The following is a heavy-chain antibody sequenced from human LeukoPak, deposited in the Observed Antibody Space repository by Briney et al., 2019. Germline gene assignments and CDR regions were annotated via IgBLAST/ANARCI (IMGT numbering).Heavy chain of an antibody. CDR3: ARGFIAARPNWFDP. CDR2: ISYDGSNK. D-gene: IGHD6-6*01. Sequence: GRSLRLSCAASGFTFSSYAMHWVRQAPGKGLEWVAVISYDGSNKYYADSVKGRFTISRDNSKNTLYLQMNSLRAEDTAVYYCARGFIAARPNWFDPWGQGTLVTVSS. J-gene: IGHJ5*02. V-gene: IGHV3-30-3*01. CDR1: GFTFSSYA.